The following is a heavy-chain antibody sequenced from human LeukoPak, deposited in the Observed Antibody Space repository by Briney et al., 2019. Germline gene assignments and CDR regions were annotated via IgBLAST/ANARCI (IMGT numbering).Heavy chain of an antibody. CDR3: ARADSSGYYYFVFDY. Sequence: GASVKVSCKASGYTFTSYGISWVRQAPGQGLEWMGGIIPIFGTANYAQKFQGRVTITADESTSTAYMELSSLRSEDTAVYYCARADSSGYYYFVFDYWGQGTLVTVSS. V-gene: IGHV1-69*13. CDR1: GYTFTSYG. J-gene: IGHJ4*02. CDR2: IIPIFGTA. D-gene: IGHD3-22*01.